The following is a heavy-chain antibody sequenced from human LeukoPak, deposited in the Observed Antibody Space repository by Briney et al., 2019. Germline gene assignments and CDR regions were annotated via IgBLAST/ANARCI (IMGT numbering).Heavy chain of an antibody. CDR3: AKAGHGAYGPHLYYYGMDV. J-gene: IGHJ6*02. V-gene: IGHV3-23*01. CDR2: IGGSGAGT. D-gene: IGHD2-8*01. Sequence: GGSLRLSCAASGFTFSSYAMSWVRQAPGKGLEWVSAIGGSGAGTHYADSVKGRFTISRDNSKNTLYLQMNGLRVEDTAIYYCAKAGHGAYGPHLYYYGMDVWGQGTTVTVSS. CDR1: GFTFSSYA.